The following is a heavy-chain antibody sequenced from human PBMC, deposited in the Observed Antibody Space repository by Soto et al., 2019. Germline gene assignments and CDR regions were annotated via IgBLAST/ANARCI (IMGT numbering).Heavy chain of an antibody. J-gene: IGHJ5*02. CDR2: IKQDGSEK. V-gene: IGHV3-7*05. CDR3: ARDEPYDYVWEDNWFDP. CDR1: GFTFSSYW. Sequence: GGSLRLSCAASGFTFSSYWMSWVRQAPGKGLEWVANIKQDGSEKYYVDSVKGRFTISRDNAKNSLYLQMNSLRAEDTAVYYCARDEPYDYVWEDNWFDPWGQGTLVTVSS. D-gene: IGHD3-16*01.